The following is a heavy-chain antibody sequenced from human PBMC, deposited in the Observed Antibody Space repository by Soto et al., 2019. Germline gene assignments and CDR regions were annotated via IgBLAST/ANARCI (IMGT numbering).Heavy chain of an antibody. D-gene: IGHD5-12*01. CDR3: AIERLNIVATTNYYY. J-gene: IGHJ6*01. V-gene: IGHV1-2*02. CDR1: GYTFTGYY. CDR2: INPNSGGT. Sequence: XSVKVSCQASGYTFTGYYMHSVRQAPVQGLEWMGWINPNSGGTNYSEKFQGRVTMTRDTSISTAYMELSRLRSDDKAVYYCAIERLNIVATTNYYY.